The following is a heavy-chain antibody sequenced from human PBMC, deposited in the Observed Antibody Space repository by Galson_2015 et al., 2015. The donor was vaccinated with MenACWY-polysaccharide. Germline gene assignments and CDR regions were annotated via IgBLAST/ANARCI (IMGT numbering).Heavy chain of an antibody. J-gene: IGHJ4*02. CDR1: GGSLTAYY. Sequence: ETLSLTCSVSGGSLTAYYWAWIRQPPGKGLEWIGCIYYSGSTKYSPSLNSRVTISVDTSNNQFSLKLSSVTAADTAVYYCARSPGGYSSGGQIDFWGQGFLVTVSS. D-gene: IGHD5-18*01. CDR2: IYYSGST. CDR3: ARSPGGYSSGGQIDF. V-gene: IGHV4-59*01.